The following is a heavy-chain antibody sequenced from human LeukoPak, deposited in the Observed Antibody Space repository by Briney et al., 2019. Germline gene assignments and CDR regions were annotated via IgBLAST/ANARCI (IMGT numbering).Heavy chain of an antibody. J-gene: IGHJ3*02. CDR1: GGSISSGGYY. D-gene: IGHD3-10*01. CDR2: IYYSGST. CDR3: ARGFGENAFDI. Sequence: SETLSLTCIVSGGSISSGGYYWSWIRQHPGKGLEWIGYIYYSGSTYYNPSLKSRVTISVDTSKNQFSLKLSSVTAADTAVYYCARGFGENAFDIWGQGTMVTVSS. V-gene: IGHV4-31*03.